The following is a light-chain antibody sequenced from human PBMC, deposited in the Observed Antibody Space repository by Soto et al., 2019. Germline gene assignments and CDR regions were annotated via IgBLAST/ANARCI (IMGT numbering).Light chain of an antibody. CDR2: GAS. Sequence: IVLTQSPGTLSLSPGETATLSCRASQSVTTQLAWYQQKRGRAPRLILHGASRRATGIPDRISGSGSGTDFTLTISSLEPEDVAVYYCQQRSNWPLTFGGGTKVDIK. CDR1: QSVTTQ. CDR3: QQRSNWPLT. V-gene: IGKV3-11*01. J-gene: IGKJ4*01.